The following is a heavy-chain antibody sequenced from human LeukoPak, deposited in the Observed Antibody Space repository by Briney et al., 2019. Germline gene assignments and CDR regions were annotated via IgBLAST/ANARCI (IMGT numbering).Heavy chain of an antibody. Sequence: SETLSLTCTVSSGSISSGYYYWSWIRQPAGKGLEWIGRVYTSGSTNYNPSLKSRVTISVDTSKNQFSLKVSSVTAADTAVYYCARELDASTYGPRYDYWGQGTLVTVSS. CDR3: ARELDASTYGPRYDY. CDR1: SGSISSGYYY. V-gene: IGHV4-61*02. J-gene: IGHJ4*02. CDR2: VYTSGST. D-gene: IGHD3-10*01.